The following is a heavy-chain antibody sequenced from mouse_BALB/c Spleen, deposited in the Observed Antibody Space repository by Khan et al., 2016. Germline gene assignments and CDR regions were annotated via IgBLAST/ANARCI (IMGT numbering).Heavy chain of an antibody. Sequence: VRLQESGPGLVAPSQSLSITCTVSGFSLTGFSVNWVRQPPGKGLEWLGVIWGDGSTDYNSALKSRLSFSKDASKSHVFLKMNSLQTDDTARYFCASYYDYDGGFAYWGQGTLVTVSA. CDR1: GFSLTGFS. V-gene: IGHV2-6-7*01. CDR2: IWGDGST. D-gene: IGHD2-4*01. CDR3: ASYYDYDGGFAY. J-gene: IGHJ3*01.